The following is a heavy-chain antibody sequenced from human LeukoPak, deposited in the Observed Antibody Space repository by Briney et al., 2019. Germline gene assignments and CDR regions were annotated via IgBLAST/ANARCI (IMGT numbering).Heavy chain of an antibody. J-gene: IGHJ4*02. CDR3: ARWVGSYGQDY. CDR1: GGSISSYY. D-gene: IGHD5-18*01. Sequence: SETLSLTCTVSGGSISSYYWSWIRQPPGKGLEWIGYIYYSGSTNYNPSLKSRVTISVDTSKNQFSLKLSSVTAADTAVHYCARWVGSYGQDYWGQGTLVTVSS. V-gene: IGHV4-59*01. CDR2: IYYSGST.